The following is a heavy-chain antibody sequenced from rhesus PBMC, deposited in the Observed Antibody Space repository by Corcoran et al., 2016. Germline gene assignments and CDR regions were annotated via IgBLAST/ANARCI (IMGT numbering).Heavy chain of an antibody. CDR3: TRAPSGWGAAY. CDR2: FNGDSGKN. D-gene: IGHD2-21*01. V-gene: IGHV4-80*01. Sequence: QVQLQESGPGLVKPSETLSLTCTVSGASFTRDCWRWIRQSPGKGLEWLGEFNGDSGKNNYHPSFKSRITISKDASKNQFSLNLNSVTAADTAMYYCTRAPSGWGAAYWGQGVLVTVSS. CDR1: GASFTRDC. J-gene: IGHJ4*01.